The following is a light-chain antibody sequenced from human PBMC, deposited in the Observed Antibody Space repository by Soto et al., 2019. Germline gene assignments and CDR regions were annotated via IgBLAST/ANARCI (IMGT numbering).Light chain of an antibody. CDR3: QQYYSYWT. J-gene: IGKJ1*01. Sequence: DIQMTQYPSTLSASVGDRVIITCRASQSISSWLAWYQQKPGKAPKLLISKASNLESGVPSRFSGSGSGTEFTLTVRSLQPDDFGPYYCQQYYSYWTFGRGTKVEIK. CDR1: QSISSW. V-gene: IGKV1-5*03. CDR2: KAS.